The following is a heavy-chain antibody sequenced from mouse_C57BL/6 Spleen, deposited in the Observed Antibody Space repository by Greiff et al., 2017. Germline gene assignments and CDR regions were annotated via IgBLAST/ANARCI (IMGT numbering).Heavy chain of an antibody. V-gene: IGHV1-39*01. CDR3: ARSPYYYGTRYVDV. Sequence: VQLQQSGPELVKPGASVKISCKASGYSFTDYNLNWVKKSNGKSLEWIGVINPNYGTTSFNQQFKGKATLTGDQSSSTADMQRNSLTSDDSSVYYCARSPYYYGTRYVDVWGTGTTVTVSS. J-gene: IGHJ1*03. CDR2: INPNYGTT. CDR1: GYSFTDYN. D-gene: IGHD1-1*01.